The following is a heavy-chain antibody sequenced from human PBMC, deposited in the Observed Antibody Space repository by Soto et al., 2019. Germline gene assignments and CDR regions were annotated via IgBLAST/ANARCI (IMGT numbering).Heavy chain of an antibody. CDR1: GGTFRTES. Sequence: QVQLVQSGAEVKKPGSSVKVSCEASGGTFRTESFNWVRQAPGQGLEWMGGIIPVLGTTDYAPRFRGSVTITADESTSTAYMEVGSLTYDDTAVYYCARATIGHVTRYYFDYWGQGTLVTVSS. CDR3: ARATIGHVTRYYFDY. V-gene: IGHV1-69*01. CDR2: IIPVLGTT. D-gene: IGHD5-12*01. J-gene: IGHJ4*02.